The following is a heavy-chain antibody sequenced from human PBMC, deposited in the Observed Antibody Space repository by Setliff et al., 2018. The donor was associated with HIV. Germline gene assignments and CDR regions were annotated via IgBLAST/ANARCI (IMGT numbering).Heavy chain of an antibody. D-gene: IGHD2-2*01. V-gene: IGHV1-18*01. CDR2: ISANNGNT. J-gene: IGHJ6*02. CDR3: ARDGEYQVLHYYYSGMDV. Sequence: ASVKISCKASGYTFTRYGISWVRQAPGQGLEWMGWISANNGNTKYAQRLQGRVTMTTDTSTSTAYMDLRSLRSDDTAVYFCARDGEYQVLHYYYSGMDVWGQGTTVTVSS. CDR1: GYTFTRYG.